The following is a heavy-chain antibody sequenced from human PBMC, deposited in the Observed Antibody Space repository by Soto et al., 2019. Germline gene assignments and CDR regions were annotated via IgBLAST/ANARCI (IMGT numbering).Heavy chain of an antibody. V-gene: IGHV1-3*01. CDR3: ARDHPHYDYIWGSYRRYNWFDP. Sequence: ASVKVSCKASGGTFSSYTISWVRQAPGQRLEWMGWINAGNGNTKYSQKFQGRVTITRDTSASTAYMELSSLRSEDTAVYYCARDHPHYDYIWGSYRRYNWFDPWGQGTLVTVSS. J-gene: IGHJ5*02. D-gene: IGHD3-16*02. CDR2: INAGNGNT. CDR1: GGTFSSYT.